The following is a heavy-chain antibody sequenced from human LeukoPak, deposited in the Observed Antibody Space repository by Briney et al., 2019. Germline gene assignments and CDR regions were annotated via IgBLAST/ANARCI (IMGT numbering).Heavy chain of an antibody. CDR1: GFTFSSYW. CDR3: ARRIQGMAPYYFDY. CDR2: INSEGGST. V-gene: IGHV3-74*01. J-gene: IGHJ4*02. D-gene: IGHD5-24*01. Sequence: PGGSLRLSCTASGFTFSSYWMHWVRQAPGKGLVWVSRINSEGGSTSHADSVKGRFTISRDNAKNTLYLQMNSLRAEDTAVYYCARRIQGMAPYYFDYWGQGTLVTVSS.